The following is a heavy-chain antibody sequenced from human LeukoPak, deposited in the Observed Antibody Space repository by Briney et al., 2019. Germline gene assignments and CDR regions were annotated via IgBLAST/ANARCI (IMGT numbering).Heavy chain of an antibody. D-gene: IGHD3-9*01. Sequence: SETLSLTCTVSGGSISSSSYYWGWIRQPPGKGLEWIGSIYYSGSTYYNPSLKSRVTISVDTSKNQFSLKLSSVTAADTAVYYCARDAYDILTGYYKVLDYWGQGTLVTVSS. V-gene: IGHV4-39*07. CDR3: ARDAYDILTGYYKVLDY. CDR2: IYYSGST. J-gene: IGHJ4*02. CDR1: GGSISSSSYY.